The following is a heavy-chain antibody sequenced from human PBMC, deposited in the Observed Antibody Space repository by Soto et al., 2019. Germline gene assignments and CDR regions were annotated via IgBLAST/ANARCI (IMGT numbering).Heavy chain of an antibody. V-gene: IGHV4-59*01. J-gene: IGHJ6*03. CDR3: ARAIPNYYGSGSYDTTGYYMDV. CDR1: GGSISSYY. CDR2: IYYSGST. Sequence: QVQLQESGPGLVKPSETLSLTCTVSGGSISSYYWSWIRQPPGKGLEWIGYIYYSGSTNYNPSLKSRVTISVDTSKCQFSLKLSCVTAADTAVYYCARAIPNYYGSGSYDTTGYYMDVWGKGTTVTVSS. D-gene: IGHD3-10*01.